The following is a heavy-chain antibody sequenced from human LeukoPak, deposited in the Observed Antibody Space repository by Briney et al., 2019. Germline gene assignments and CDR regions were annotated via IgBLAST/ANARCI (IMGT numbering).Heavy chain of an antibody. CDR3: ARSARARGLFLRASNYYYYYMDV. CDR2: ISSSGSTI. J-gene: IGHJ6*03. Sequence: GGSLRLSCAASGFTFSSYEMNWVRQAPGKGLEWVSYISSSGSTIYYADSVKGRFTISRDNAKNSLYLQMNSLRAEDTAVYYCARSARARGLFLRASNYYYYYMDVWGKGTTVTISS. V-gene: IGHV3-48*03. CDR1: GFTFSSYE. D-gene: IGHD3-10*01.